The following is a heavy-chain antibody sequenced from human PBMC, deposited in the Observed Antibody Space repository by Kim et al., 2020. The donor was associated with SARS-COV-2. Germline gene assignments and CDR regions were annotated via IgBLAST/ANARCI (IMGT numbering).Heavy chain of an antibody. D-gene: IGHD2-15*01. CDR1: GFTFSSYS. Sequence: GGSLRLSCAASGFTFSSYSMNWVRQAPGKGLEWVSYISSSSSTIYYADFVKGRFTISRDNAENSLYLQMNSLRDEDKAVYYVARTLGCSGGSCYFFLDGIGVWGQGTTVTVSS. CDR3: ARTLGCSGGSCYFFLDGIGV. V-gene: IGHV3-48*02. CDR2: ISSSSSTI. J-gene: IGHJ6*02.